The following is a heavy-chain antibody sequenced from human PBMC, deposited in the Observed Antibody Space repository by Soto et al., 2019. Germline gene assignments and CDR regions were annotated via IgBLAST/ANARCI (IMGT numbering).Heavy chain of an antibody. CDR2: IYPGDSDT. V-gene: IGHV5-51*01. Sequence: LGESLKISCKGSRYSFTSYWIGWVRQMPGKGLEWMGIIYPGDSDTRYSPSFQGQVTISADKSISTAYLQWSSLKASDTAMYYCARHGSIVVVPAAMGYYYGMDVWGQETTVTVSS. D-gene: IGHD2-2*01. J-gene: IGHJ6*02. CDR1: RYSFTSYW. CDR3: ARHGSIVVVPAAMGYYYGMDV.